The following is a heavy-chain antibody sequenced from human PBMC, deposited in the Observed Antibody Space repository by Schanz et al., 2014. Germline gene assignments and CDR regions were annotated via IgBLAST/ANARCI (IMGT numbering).Heavy chain of an antibody. Sequence: QVQWVQSGADVKKPGTAVKVSCKASEYTFTRHYMHWVRQAPGQGLEWMGIIHSTGGTTSHAQKFQGRVTMTRDTSTSTVYMELNSLRSEDAAVYYCARGGVVTPHFEHWGQGTLVSVSS. CDR1: EYTFTRHY. V-gene: IGHV1-46*01. J-gene: IGHJ4*02. CDR3: ARGGVVTPHFEH. D-gene: IGHD1-26*01. CDR2: IHSTGGTT.